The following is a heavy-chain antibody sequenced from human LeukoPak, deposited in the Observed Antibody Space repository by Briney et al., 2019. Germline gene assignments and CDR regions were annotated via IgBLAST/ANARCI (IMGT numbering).Heavy chain of an antibody. CDR2: IILNTGGT. D-gene: IGHD4-17*01. V-gene: IGHV1-2*02. CDR1: GYTFTGYY. CDR3: ARGPTLTTDY. J-gene: IGHJ4*02. Sequence: GSVKVSCKASGYTFTGYYMHWVRQAPGQGVEWMGWIILNTGGTNNAQNFQGRVTMTRDTSISTAYMELSRLKSDDTAVYYCARGPTLTTDYWGQGTLVTVSS.